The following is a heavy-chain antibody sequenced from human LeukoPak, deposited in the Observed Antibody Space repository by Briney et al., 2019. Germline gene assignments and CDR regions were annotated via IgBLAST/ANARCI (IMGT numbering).Heavy chain of an antibody. J-gene: IGHJ4*02. CDR3: ARGASGYFDY. Sequence: SQTLSLTCAVSGGSISSGGYSWSWIRQPPGKGLEWIGYIYHSGSTYYNPSLKSRVTISVDRSKNQFSLKLSSVTAADTAVYYCARGASGYFDYWGQGTLVTVSS. D-gene: IGHD6-25*01. V-gene: IGHV4-30-2*01. CDR1: GGSISSGGYS. CDR2: IYHSGST.